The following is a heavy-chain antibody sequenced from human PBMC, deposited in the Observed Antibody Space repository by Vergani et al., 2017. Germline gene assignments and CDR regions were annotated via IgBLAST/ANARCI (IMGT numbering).Heavy chain of an antibody. CDR3: ARGLDGYYYYYYMDV. CDR1: GYSISSGYY. J-gene: IGHJ6*03. CDR2: IYHSGST. D-gene: IGHD3-22*01. Sequence: QVQLQESGPGLVKPSETLSLTCTVSGYSISSGYYWGWIRQPPGKGLEWIGSIYHSGSTYYNPSLKSRVTISVDTSKNQFSLKLSSVTAADTAVYYCARGLDGYYYYYYMDVWCKGTTVTVSS. V-gene: IGHV4-38-2*02.